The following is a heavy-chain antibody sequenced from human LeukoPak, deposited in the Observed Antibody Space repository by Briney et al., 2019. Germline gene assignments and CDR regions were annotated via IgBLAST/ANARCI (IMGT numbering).Heavy chain of an antibody. V-gene: IGHV4-59*12. J-gene: IGHJ4*02. CDR1: GGSISSYY. D-gene: IGHD3-9*01. CDR3: ARGTGSVAGWLDY. Sequence: PSETLSLTCTVSGGSISSYYWSWIRQPPGKGLEWIGYIYYSGSTNYNPSLKSRVTISVDTSKNQFSLKLSSLTAADTAVFYCARGTGSVAGWLDYWGQGTLVTVSS. CDR2: IYYSGST.